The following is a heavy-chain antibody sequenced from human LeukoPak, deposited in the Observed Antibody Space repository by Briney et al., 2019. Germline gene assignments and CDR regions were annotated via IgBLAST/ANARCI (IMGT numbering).Heavy chain of an antibody. CDR1: GFTVSSNY. J-gene: IGHJ5*02. V-gene: IGHV3-21*01. CDR3: ASCSSTSCYSTMFDP. CDR2: ISSSSSYI. D-gene: IGHD2-2*01. Sequence: GGSLRLSCAASGFTVSSNYMSWVRQAPGKGLEWVSSISSSSSYIYYADSVKGRFTISRDNAKNSLYLQMNSLRAEDTAVYYCASCSSTSCYSTMFDPWGQGTLVTVSS.